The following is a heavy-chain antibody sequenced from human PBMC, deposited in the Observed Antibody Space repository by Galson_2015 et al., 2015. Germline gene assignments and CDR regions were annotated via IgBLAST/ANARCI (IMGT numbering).Heavy chain of an antibody. CDR2: IYYSGST. CDR3: ARGRIQLDYFDY. J-gene: IGHJ4*02. Sequence: SETLSLTCTVSGGSISDYYWSWIRQSPGKGLEWIGYIYYSGSTNYNPSLKSRVTISVDTSRNQFSLKLSSVTAADTAVYYCARGRIQLDYFDYWGQGTLVTVSS. D-gene: IGHD5-18*01. V-gene: IGHV4-59*01. CDR1: GGSISDYY.